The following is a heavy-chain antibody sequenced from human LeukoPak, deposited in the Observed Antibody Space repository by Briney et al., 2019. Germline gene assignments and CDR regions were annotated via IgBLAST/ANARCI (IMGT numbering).Heavy chain of an antibody. J-gene: IGHJ6*02. CDR1: GFTFSNYA. V-gene: IGHV3-11*01. CDR3: AREVVIFPDYYYYGMDV. Sequence: GGSLRLSCAASGFTFSNYAMSWVHQAPGKGLEWISYISRSGDTLYYADSVEGRFAISRDNAKNSLFLQMNSLRADDTAVYYCAREVVIFPDYYYYGMDVWGQGTTVTVSS. CDR2: ISRSGDTL. D-gene: IGHD3-9*01.